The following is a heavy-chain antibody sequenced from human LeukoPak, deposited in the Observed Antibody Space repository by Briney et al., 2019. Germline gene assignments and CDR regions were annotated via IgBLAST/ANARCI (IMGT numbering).Heavy chain of an antibody. D-gene: IGHD1-26*01. Sequence: ASVKVSCKASGGTFSSYAISWVRQAPGQGLEWMGGIIPIFGTANYAQKFQGRVTITADESTSTAYMELSSLRSEDTAVYYCARARGSYYYYYGMDVWGQGTTVAVSS. J-gene: IGHJ6*02. V-gene: IGHV1-69*13. CDR2: IIPIFGTA. CDR1: GGTFSSYA. CDR3: ARARGSYYYYYGMDV.